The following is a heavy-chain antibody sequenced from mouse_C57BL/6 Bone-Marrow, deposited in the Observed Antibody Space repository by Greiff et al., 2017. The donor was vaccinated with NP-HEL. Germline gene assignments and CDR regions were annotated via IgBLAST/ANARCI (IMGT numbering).Heavy chain of an antibody. CDR3: ARSDYYGSSYDAMDY. V-gene: IGHV1-19*01. J-gene: IGHJ4*01. D-gene: IGHD1-1*01. Sequence: DVKLQESGPVLVKPGASVKMSCKASGYTFTDYYMNWVKQSHGKSLEWIGVINPYNGGTSYNQKFKGKATLTVDKSSSTAYMELNSLTSEDSAVYYCARSDYYGSSYDAMDYWGQGTSVTVSS. CDR1: GYTFTDYY. CDR2: INPYNGGT.